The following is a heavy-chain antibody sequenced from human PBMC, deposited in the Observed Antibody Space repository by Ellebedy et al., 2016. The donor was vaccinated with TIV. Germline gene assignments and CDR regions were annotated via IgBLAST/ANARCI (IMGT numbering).Heavy chain of an antibody. D-gene: IGHD5-18*01. J-gene: IGHJ4*02. CDR3: AGGPIVLEPAAYSEVDTAMVRQIYHFDN. CDR2: INHSGST. V-gene: IGHV4-34*01. Sequence: SETLSLTCAVYGGSFSGHYWSWIRQPPGKGLEWIGEINHSGSTKNNPSLKSRVTISVDTSKNQFSLKLSSVTAADSAVYYCAGGPIVLEPAAYSEVDTAMVRQIYHFDNWGQGTLATVSS. CDR1: GGSFSGHY.